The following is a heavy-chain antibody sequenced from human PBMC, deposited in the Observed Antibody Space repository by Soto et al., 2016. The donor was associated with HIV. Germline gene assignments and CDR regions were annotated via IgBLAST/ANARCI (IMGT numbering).Heavy chain of an antibody. CDR2: VYYSGSA. J-gene: IGHJ4*02. CDR1: GDSINSDKYY. V-gene: IGHV4-39*01. D-gene: IGHD3-22*01. Sequence: QLQLQESGPGLVKPSETLSLSCTASGDSINSDKYYWGWIRQPPGKTLEWIGSVYYSGSAYYNPSLKSRVSISVDPSKNHFSLKLTSVTAADTAVYYCTRQWYYYDTSGYTADYWGQGTLVTAPQ. CDR3: TRQWYYYDTSGYTADY.